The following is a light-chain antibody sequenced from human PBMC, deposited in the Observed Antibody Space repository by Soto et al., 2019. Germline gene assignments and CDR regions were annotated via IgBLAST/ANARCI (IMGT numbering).Light chain of an antibody. Sequence: EIVMTQSPATLSVSPGERATLSCRASQSVSSNLAWYQQNPGQDPRLLIYRASTRATGIPARFNGSGSGTEFPLTISSLQSEDVAVCYSQQYKNWPLTLGPGTKVDIK. CDR3: QQYKNWPLT. CDR2: RAS. J-gene: IGKJ3*01. V-gene: IGKV3D-15*01. CDR1: QSVSSN.